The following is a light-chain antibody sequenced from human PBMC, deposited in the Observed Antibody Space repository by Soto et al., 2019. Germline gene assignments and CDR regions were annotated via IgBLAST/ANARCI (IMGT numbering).Light chain of an antibody. J-gene: IGKJ5*01. Sequence: FVVTQPPGTLALSPGERAALSFRASQSLANSFIAWYQQKPGQAPRLLIYDTSSGASGIPDRFSGSGSGTDFTLTISRLETEDFAVFYCQQYGTSEIIFGQGTRLEIK. CDR1: QSLANSF. V-gene: IGKV3-20*01. CDR2: DTS. CDR3: QQYGTSEII.